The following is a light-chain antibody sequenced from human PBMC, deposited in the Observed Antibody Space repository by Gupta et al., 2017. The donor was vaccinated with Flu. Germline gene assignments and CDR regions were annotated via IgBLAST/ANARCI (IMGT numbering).Light chain of an antibody. CDR2: AAS. J-gene: IGKJ2*02. CDR1: QGISSY. V-gene: IGKV1-8*01. Sequence: AIRITQSPSSLSASTGDRVTITCRASQGISSYLAWYQQKPGKAPKLLIYAASTLQSGVPSRFSGSGSGTDFTLTISCLQSEDFATYYCQQYDSYLGTFGQGTKLEIK. CDR3: QQYDSYLGT.